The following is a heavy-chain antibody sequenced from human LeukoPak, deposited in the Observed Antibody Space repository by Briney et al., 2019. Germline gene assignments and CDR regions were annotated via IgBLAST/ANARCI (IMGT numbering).Heavy chain of an antibody. V-gene: IGHV3-66*04. J-gene: IGHJ4*02. CDR2: IYSDGST. Sequence: GGSLRLSCAASGFTVSSNYMSWVREAPGKGLEWVSVIYSDGSTYYADSVKGRFTISRDNSKNTLYLQMNSLRAEDTAVYYCARRYNWNYVDYWGQGTLVTVSS. CDR3: ARRYNWNYVDY. CDR1: GFTVSSNY. D-gene: IGHD1-20*01.